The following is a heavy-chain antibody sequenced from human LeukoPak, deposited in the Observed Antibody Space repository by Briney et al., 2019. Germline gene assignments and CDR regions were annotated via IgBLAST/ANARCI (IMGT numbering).Heavy chain of an antibody. CDR2: ISAYNGNT. CDR1: GYTFTVYY. D-gene: IGHD3-9*01. V-gene: IGHV1-18*04. J-gene: IGHJ4*02. Sequence: ASVKVSCKASGYTFTVYYMHWVRQAPGQGLEWMGWISAYNGNTNYAQKLQGRVTMTTDTSTSTAYMELRSLRSDDTAVYYCARAGDYDILTGTDYWGQGTLVTVSS. CDR3: ARAGDYDILTGTDY.